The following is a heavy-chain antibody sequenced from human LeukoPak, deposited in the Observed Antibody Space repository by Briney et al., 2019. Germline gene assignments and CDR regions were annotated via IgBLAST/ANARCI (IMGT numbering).Heavy chain of an antibody. CDR2: VRRGENDK. V-gene: IGHV3-7*01. Sequence: GGSLRLSCAASGFTFSSYWMSWVRQAPGKGLEWVATVRRGENDKYYMDSVKGRFTISRGDAKNSLYLQLNRLRAEDTAVYYCARAIPWRYYSDYWGQGTLVTVSS. J-gene: IGHJ4*02. D-gene: IGHD1-1*01. CDR3: ARAIPWRYYSDY. CDR1: GFTFSSYW.